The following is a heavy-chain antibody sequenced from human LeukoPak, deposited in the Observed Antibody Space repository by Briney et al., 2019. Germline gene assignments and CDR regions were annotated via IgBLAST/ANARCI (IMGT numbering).Heavy chain of an antibody. D-gene: IGHD2/OR15-2a*01. Sequence: GGSLRLSCAASGLTFSSYGMHWVRQAPGKGLEWVSLISGDGSVTHYADSVKGRFTISRDNSKNSLYLQMSSLRIEDTAFYHCAKGNNSLSYNFDYWGQGALVTVSS. V-gene: IGHV3-43*02. J-gene: IGHJ4*02. CDR1: GLTFSSYG. CDR2: ISGDGSVT. CDR3: AKGNNSLSYNFDY.